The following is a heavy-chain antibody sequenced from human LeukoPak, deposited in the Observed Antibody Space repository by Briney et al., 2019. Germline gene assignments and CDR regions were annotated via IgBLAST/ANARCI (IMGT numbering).Heavy chain of an antibody. CDR2: ISWDGGST. CDR3: ARSRVAEPNDYYYDSSGYYSN. CDR1: GFTFDDYA. Sequence: PGGSLTLSCAASGFTFDDYAMHWVRQAPGKGLEWVSLISWDGGSTYYADSVKGRFTISRDNSKNSLYLQVNSLRVEDTAVYYCARSRVAEPNDYYYDSSGYYSNWGQGTLVTVSS. J-gene: IGHJ4*02. V-gene: IGHV3-43D*03. D-gene: IGHD3-22*01.